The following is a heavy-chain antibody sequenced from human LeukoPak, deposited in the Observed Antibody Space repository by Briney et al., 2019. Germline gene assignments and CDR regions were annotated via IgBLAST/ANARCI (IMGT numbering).Heavy chain of an antibody. Sequence: SETLSLTCTVSGGSISSYYWSWIRQPPGKGLEWIGSIYYSGSTYYNPSLKSRVTISVDTSKNQFSLKLSSVTAADTAVYYCARRIVVVPAAPGRDYFDYWGQGTLVTVSS. CDR3: ARRIVVVPAAPGRDYFDY. CDR2: IYYSGST. CDR1: GGSISSYY. D-gene: IGHD2-2*01. V-gene: IGHV4-59*05. J-gene: IGHJ4*02.